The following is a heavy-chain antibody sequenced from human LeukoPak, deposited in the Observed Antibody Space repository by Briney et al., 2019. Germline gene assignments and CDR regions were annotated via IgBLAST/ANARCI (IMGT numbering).Heavy chain of an antibody. CDR1: DGSISSRGYY. Sequence: SETLSLTCTVSDGSISSRGYYWGWIRQPPGKGLEWIGSFSYSGSTYYNPSLKSRVTISVDKSKNQFSLKLNSVTAADTAVYYCVSSAAGPYFDYWGQGTLVTVSS. D-gene: IGHD6-13*01. CDR3: VSSAAGPYFDY. CDR2: FSYSGST. V-gene: IGHV4-39*07. J-gene: IGHJ4*02.